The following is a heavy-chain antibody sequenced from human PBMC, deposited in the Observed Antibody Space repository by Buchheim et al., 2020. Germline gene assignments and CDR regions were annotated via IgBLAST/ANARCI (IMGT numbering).Heavy chain of an antibody. V-gene: IGHV3-33*01. CDR3: AREIAMWIQLWSFDY. CDR2: IWYDGSNK. CDR1: GFTFSSYG. D-gene: IGHD5-18*01. J-gene: IGHJ4*02. Sequence: QVQLVESGGGVVQPGRSLRLSCAASGFTFSSYGMHWVRQAPGKGLEWVAVIWYDGSNKYYADSVKGRFTISRDNSKNTLYLQMNSLRAEDTAVYYCAREIAMWIQLWSFDYWGQGIL.